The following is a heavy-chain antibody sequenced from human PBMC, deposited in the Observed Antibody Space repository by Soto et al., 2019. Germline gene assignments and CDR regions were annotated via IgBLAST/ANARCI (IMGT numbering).Heavy chain of an antibody. J-gene: IGHJ5*02. CDR1: GYFIGAGGYY. V-gene: IGHV4-31*02. CDR3: ARMYSSGSGWFHP. Sequence: QIELQESGPGLVKPSQTLSLTCFVSGYFIGAGGYYWSWIRHHPGKGLEWIGSFYSSGSIIYNPSLRSRVSISGDMSTNQFSMSLTSVTAADTARYYCARMYSSGSGWFHPWGQGTLGTVSS. CDR2: FYSSGSI. D-gene: IGHD6-19*01.